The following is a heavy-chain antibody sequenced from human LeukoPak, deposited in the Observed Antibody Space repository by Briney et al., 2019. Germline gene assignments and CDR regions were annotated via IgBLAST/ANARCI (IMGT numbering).Heavy chain of an antibody. V-gene: IGHV1-2*02. CDR1: GYTFTGYY. Sequence: GASVKVSCKASGYTFTGYYMHWVRQAPGQGLEWMGWINPNSGGTNYAQKFQGRVTMTRDTSISTAYMELSRLRSDDTAVYYCARDGDSSGWYLGYYYYYMDVWGKGTTVTVSS. CDR2: INPNSGGT. D-gene: IGHD6-19*01. J-gene: IGHJ6*03. CDR3: ARDGDSSGWYLGYYYYYMDV.